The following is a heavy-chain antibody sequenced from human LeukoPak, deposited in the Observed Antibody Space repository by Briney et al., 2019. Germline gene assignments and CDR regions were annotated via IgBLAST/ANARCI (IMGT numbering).Heavy chain of an antibody. CDR3: ARTYYYDSGSDNWFDP. J-gene: IGHJ5*02. CDR1: GYTFTSYD. CDR2: MNPNSGNT. D-gene: IGHD3-10*01. Sequence: ASVKVSCKASGYTFTSYDINWVRQATGQGLEWMGWMNPNSGNTGYAQKFQGRVTMTRNTSISTAYMELSSLRSEDTAVYYCARTYYYDSGSDNWFDPWGQGTLVTVSS. V-gene: IGHV1-8*01.